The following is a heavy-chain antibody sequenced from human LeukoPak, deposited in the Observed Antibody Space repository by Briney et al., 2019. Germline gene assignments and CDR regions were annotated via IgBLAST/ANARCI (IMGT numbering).Heavy chain of an antibody. CDR3: ARDLTDYYELDF. J-gene: IGHJ4*02. CDR1: GGSISSYY. CDR2: IYSSGST. Sequence: PSETLSLTCSVSGGSISSYYWSWIRQPAGKGLDWIGRIYSSGSTNYNPSLKSRVTMSVDTSKNQFSLKLSPVTAADTAVYYCARDLTDYYELDFWGQGTLVTVSS. D-gene: IGHD3-22*01. V-gene: IGHV4-4*07.